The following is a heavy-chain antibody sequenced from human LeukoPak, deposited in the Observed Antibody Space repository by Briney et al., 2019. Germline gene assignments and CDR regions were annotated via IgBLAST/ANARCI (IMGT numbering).Heavy chain of an antibody. J-gene: IGHJ3*02. CDR2: IRYDGSDK. CDR3: AKNRVGHNYADAFEI. D-gene: IGHD5-24*01. CDR1: GFTFSNYD. Sequence: GRSLRLSCAASGFTFSNYDMHWVRQAPGKGLDWVAFIRYDGSDKYYVDSVKGRFTISRDNSRNIMYLQMNSLTAQDTAVYYCAKNRVGHNYADAFEIWGQGTMVRVCS. V-gene: IGHV3-30*02.